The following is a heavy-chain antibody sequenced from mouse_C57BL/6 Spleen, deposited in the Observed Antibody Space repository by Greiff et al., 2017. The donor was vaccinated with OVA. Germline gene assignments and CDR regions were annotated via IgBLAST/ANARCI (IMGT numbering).Heavy chain of an antibody. CDR3: ARSGMGDYFDY. J-gene: IGHJ2*01. V-gene: IGHV1-50*01. CDR2: IDPSDSYT. CDR1: GYTFTSYW. Sequence: VQLQQPGAELVKPGASVKLSCKASGYTFTSYWMQWVKQRPGQGLEWIEEIDPSDSYTNYNQKFKGKAKLTVDTSSSTAYMQLSSLTSEDSAVYYCARSGMGDYFDYWGQGTTLTVSS. D-gene: IGHD2-3*01.